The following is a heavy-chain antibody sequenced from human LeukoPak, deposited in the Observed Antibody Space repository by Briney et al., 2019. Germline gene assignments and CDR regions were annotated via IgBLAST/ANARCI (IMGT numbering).Heavy chain of an antibody. CDR3: ARGLSAIVH. CDR1: GGSFSGYY. V-gene: IGHV4-34*01. Sequence: SETLSLTCAVYGGSFSGYYWSWIRQPPGKGLEWIGEINHSGSTNYNPSLKSQVTISVDTSKNQFSLRLSSVTAADTAVYYCARGLSAIVHWGQGTLVTVSS. CDR2: INHSGST. J-gene: IGHJ4*02. D-gene: IGHD2-21*02.